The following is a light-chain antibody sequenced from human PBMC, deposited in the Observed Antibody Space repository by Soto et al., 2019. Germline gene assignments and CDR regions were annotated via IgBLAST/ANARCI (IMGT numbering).Light chain of an antibody. CDR2: EVS. Sequence: QSALTQPPSASGSPGQSVTISCTGTSSDVGGYNYVSWYQQHPGKAPKLMIYEVSKRPSGVPDRFSGSKSGNTASLTVSGLQAEDEGDYYCSSYAGRNNVVFGGGTKLTVL. V-gene: IGLV2-8*01. J-gene: IGLJ2*01. CDR1: SSDVGGYNY. CDR3: SSYAGRNNVV.